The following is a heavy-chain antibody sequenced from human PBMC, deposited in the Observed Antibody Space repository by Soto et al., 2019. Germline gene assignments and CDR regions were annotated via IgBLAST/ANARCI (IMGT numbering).Heavy chain of an antibody. CDR3: ARDMCRATVGMDV. V-gene: IGHV4-59*01. CDR2: IYYSGST. CDR1: GGSISSYY. Sequence: SETLSLTCTVSGGSISSYYWSWIRQPPGKGLEWIGYIYYSGSTNYNPSLKSRVTISVDTSKNQFSLKLSSVTAADTAVYYCARDMCRATVGMDVWGQGTTVTVSS. J-gene: IGHJ6*02. D-gene: IGHD1-26*01.